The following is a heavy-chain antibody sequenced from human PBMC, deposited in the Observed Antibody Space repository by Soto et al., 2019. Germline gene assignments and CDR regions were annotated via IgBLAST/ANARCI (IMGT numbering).Heavy chain of an antibody. D-gene: IGHD3-3*01. V-gene: IGHV4-4*07. CDR3: ARGGYDFWSGSATFDY. Sequence: SETLSLTCTVSGGSISSYYWIWIRQPAGKGLEWIGRIHTSGSTNYNPSLKSRVTMSVDTSKNQFSLKLSSVTAADAAVYYCARGGYDFWSGSATFDYWGQGTLVTSPQ. CDR2: IHTSGST. CDR1: GGSISSYY. J-gene: IGHJ4*02.